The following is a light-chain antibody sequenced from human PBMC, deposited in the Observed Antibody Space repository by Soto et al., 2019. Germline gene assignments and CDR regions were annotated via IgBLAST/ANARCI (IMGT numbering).Light chain of an antibody. CDR1: ESVTSS. J-gene: IGKJ5*01. Sequence: EILMTQSPATLSVSPGDRATLSCRASESVTSSLAWYQQKPGQGPRLLVYRASTRTLGIPARFSGSESGTEFTLTISSLQSEDFAVYYCQQYNSWPITFGQGTRLEIK. CDR3: QQYNSWPIT. CDR2: RAS. V-gene: IGKV3-15*01.